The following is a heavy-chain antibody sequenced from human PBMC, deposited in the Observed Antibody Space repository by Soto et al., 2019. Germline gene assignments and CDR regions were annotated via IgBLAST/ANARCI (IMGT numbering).Heavy chain of an antibody. Sequence: VKLVESGGGVVQPGGSLRLSCAASGFTFNIYGMHWVRQAPDKGLEWVALISYDGTNKFYADSVKGRFTISRDNSKSTLYLQVDSLRPEDAAVYYCARDPKTSGGQHWAFNYFDSWGQGTLVTVSS. J-gene: IGHJ4*02. CDR2: ISYDGTNK. D-gene: IGHD7-27*01. CDR3: ARDPKTSGGQHWAFNYFDS. CDR1: GFTFNIYG. V-gene: IGHV3-30*03.